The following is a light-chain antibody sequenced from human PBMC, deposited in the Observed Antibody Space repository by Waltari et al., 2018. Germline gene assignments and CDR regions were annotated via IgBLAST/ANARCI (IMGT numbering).Light chain of an antibody. J-gene: IGKJ3*01. CDR3: QQSYTTPFT. Sequence: DIQMTQSPPSLSASVGDRGTITCRATQSISTALTWYLQKPGKAPNLLIYGASSLERGVPSRFSGSGSGTDFTLTISSLHPEDFATYYCQQSYTTPFTFGPGTKVDLK. CDR1: QSISTA. V-gene: IGKV1-39*01. CDR2: GAS.